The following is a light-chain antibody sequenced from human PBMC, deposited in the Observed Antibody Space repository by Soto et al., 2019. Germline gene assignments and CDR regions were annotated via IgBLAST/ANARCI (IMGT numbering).Light chain of an antibody. Sequence: LTQPPFVSGSPCQSTTISCTGTSSDVGGYNYVSWYQHHPGKAPKLIIYDVTNRPSGVSNPFSGSKSGNTASLTISGLQPEDEADYYCSSYTTSNTRQIVFGTGTKVTVL. V-gene: IGLV2-14*03. CDR2: DVT. CDR3: SSYTTSNTRQIV. CDR1: SSDVGGYNY. J-gene: IGLJ1*01.